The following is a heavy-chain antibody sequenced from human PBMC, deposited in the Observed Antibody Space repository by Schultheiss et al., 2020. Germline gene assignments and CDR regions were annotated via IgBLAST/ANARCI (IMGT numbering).Heavy chain of an antibody. D-gene: IGHD6-13*01. J-gene: IGHJ6*02. V-gene: IGHV3-20*04. CDR2: ISWNSGSI. Sequence: GGSLRLSCAASGFTFSSYAMSWVRQAPGKGLEWVSGISWNSGSIGYADSVKGRFTISRDNAKNSLYLQMNSLRAEDTAVYYCAREEYSSSWYGYYYYYGMDVWGQGTT. CDR1: GFTFSSYA. CDR3: AREEYSSSWYGYYYYYGMDV.